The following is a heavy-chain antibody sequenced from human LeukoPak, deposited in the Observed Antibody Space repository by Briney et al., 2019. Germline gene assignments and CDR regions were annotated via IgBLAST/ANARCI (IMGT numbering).Heavy chain of an antibody. D-gene: IGHD4-11*01. J-gene: IGHJ4*02. CDR1: GGSISGGGYS. Sequence: PSETLSLTCAVSGGSISGGGYSWSWIRQPPGKGLEWIGYIYHSGSTYYNPSLKSRVTISVDRSKNQFSLKLSSVTAADTAVYYCARVVSNYYFDYWGQGTLVTVSS. CDR2: IYHSGST. V-gene: IGHV4-30-2*01. CDR3: ARVVSNYYFDY.